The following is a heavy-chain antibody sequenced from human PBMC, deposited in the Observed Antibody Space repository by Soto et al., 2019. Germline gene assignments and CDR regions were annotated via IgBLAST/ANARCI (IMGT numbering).Heavy chain of an antibody. CDR3: AAAHQRTYGDRRYYYYGMDV. V-gene: IGHV1-58*02. CDR2: IVVGSGNT. Sequence: QMQLVQSGPEVKKPGTSVKVSCKASGFTFTSSAMQWVRQARGQRLEWIGWIVVGSGNTNYAQKFQERVTITRDMSTSTAYMELSSLRSEDTAVYYCAAAHQRTYGDRRYYYYGMDVWGQGTTVTVSS. CDR1: GFTFTSSA. J-gene: IGHJ6*02. D-gene: IGHD4-17*01.